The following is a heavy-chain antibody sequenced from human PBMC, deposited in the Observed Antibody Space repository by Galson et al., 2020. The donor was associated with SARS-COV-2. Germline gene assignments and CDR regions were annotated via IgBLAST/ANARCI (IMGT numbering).Heavy chain of an antibody. Sequence: SQTLSLTCAISGDSVSGNSVAWNWIRRSPSRGLEWLGRTYYRSQRYNEYAEALKSRLIINSDTSKNQFSLHLSSVTSEDTAVYYCARGTEGRGVIDYFDYWGQGTLVTVSS. D-gene: IGHD3-16*02. J-gene: IGHJ4*02. CDR3: ARGTEGRGVIDYFDY. CDR2: TYYRSQRYN. CDR1: GDSVSGNSVA. V-gene: IGHV6-1*01.